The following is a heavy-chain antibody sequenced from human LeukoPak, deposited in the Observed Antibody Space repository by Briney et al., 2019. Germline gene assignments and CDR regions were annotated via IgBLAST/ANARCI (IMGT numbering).Heavy chain of an antibody. CDR3: ASGHPGDY. D-gene: IGHD3-10*01. CDR1: GLTFSSYS. Sequence: GGSLRLSCAASGLTFSSYSMNWVRQAPGKGLEWVSVIYSGGSTYYADSVKGRFTISRDNSKNTLYLQMNSLRAEDTAVYYCASGHPGDYWGQGTLVTVSS. J-gene: IGHJ4*02. V-gene: IGHV3-53*01. CDR2: IYSGGST.